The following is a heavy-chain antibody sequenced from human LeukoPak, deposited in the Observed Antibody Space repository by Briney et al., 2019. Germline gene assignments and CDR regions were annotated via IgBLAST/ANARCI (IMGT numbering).Heavy chain of an antibody. J-gene: IGHJ4*02. CDR1: GGSFSGYY. Sequence: SETLSLTCAVYGGSFSGYYWSWIRQPPGKGLEWIGEINHSGSTNYNPSLKSRVTISVDTSKNQFSPKLSSVTAADTAVYYCARWHDFWSGYYQGPYFDYWGQGTLVTVSS. V-gene: IGHV4-34*01. CDR3: ARWHDFWSGYYQGPYFDY. CDR2: INHSGST. D-gene: IGHD3-3*01.